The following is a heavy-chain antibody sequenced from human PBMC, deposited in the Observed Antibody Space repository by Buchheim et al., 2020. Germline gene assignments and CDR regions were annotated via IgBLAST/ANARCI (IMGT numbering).Heavy chain of an antibody. V-gene: IGHV3-30*18. CDR1: GFTFSSYG. Sequence: QVQLVESGGGVVQPGRSLRLSCAASGFTFSSYGMHWVRQAPGKGLEWVAVISYDGSNKYYAGSVKGRFTISRDNSKNTLYLQMNSLRAEDTAVYYCAKDRGWYNWNSGVLDYWGQGTL. D-gene: IGHD1-1*01. CDR3: AKDRGWYNWNSGVLDY. J-gene: IGHJ4*02. CDR2: ISYDGSNK.